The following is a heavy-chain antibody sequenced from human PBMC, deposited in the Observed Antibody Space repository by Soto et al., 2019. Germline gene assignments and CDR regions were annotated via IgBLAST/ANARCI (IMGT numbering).Heavy chain of an antibody. D-gene: IGHD1-1*01. Sequence: PGGSLRLSCAASGFTFSSYAMSWVRQAPGKGLEWVSAISGSGGSTYYADSVKGRFTISRDNSKNTLYLQMNSLRAEDTAVYYCAKDYRRILLQDYYSGMDVWGQGTTVTVYS. CDR1: GFTFSSYA. CDR3: AKDYRRILLQDYYSGMDV. V-gene: IGHV3-23*01. J-gene: IGHJ6*02. CDR2: ISGSGGST.